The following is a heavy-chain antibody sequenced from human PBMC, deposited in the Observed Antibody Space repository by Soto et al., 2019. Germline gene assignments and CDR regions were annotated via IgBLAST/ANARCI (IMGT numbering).Heavy chain of an antibody. CDR2: IKSKTDGGTP. D-gene: IGHD2-2*01. CDR3: TTVPDGSSTSCYYYYYGMDV. Sequence: GGSLRLSCAASGFTFSSAWMNWVRQAPGKGLEWVGRIKSKTDGGTPDYAAPVKGRFTISRDDSKNTLYLQMNSLKTEDTAVYYCTTVPDGSSTSCYYYYYGMDVWGQGTTVTASS. J-gene: IGHJ6*02. CDR1: GFTFSSAW. V-gene: IGHV3-15*07.